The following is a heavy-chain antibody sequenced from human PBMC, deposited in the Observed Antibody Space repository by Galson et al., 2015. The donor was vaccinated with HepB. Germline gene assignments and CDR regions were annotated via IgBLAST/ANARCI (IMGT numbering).Heavy chain of an antibody. Sequence: SLRLSCAASGFTFSSYAMHWVRQAPGKGLEWVAVISYDGSNKYYADSVKGRFTISRDNSKNTLYLQMNSLRAEDTAVYYCARGYDYVWGSYRYGYYFDYWGQGTLVTVSS. J-gene: IGHJ4*02. D-gene: IGHD3-16*02. V-gene: IGHV3-30-3*01. CDR1: GFTFSSYA. CDR3: ARGYDYVWGSYRYGYYFDY. CDR2: ISYDGSNK.